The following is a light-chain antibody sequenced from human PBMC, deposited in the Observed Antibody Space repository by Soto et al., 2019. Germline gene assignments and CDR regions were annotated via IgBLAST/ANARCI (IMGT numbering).Light chain of an antibody. J-gene: IGKJ1*01. CDR1: QSLVYSNGNAY. V-gene: IGKV2-30*01. CDR2: QVS. Sequence: DAVLTQSPLSLPVTLGQPAAISCRSSQSLVYSNGNAYLIWFQQRPGQSPRRLIYQVSTRDAGVQDRFSGSGSGTYVTLTISRVEAEDVGLYSCMQGTHWPWKFGQGTKVEIK. CDR3: MQGTHWPWK.